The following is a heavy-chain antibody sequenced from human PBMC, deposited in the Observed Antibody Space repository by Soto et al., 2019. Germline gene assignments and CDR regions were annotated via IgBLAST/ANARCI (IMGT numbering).Heavy chain of an antibody. Sequence: SVKVSCKASGGTFSSYAISWVRQAPGQGLEWMGGIIPIFGTANYAQKFQGRVTITADESTSTAYMELSSLRSEDTAVYYCATSRRSVSYSVDYCGQGTLVTVSS. CDR2: IIPIFGTA. V-gene: IGHV1-69*13. CDR1: GGTFSSYA. D-gene: IGHD1-26*01. CDR3: ATSRRSVSYSVDY. J-gene: IGHJ4*02.